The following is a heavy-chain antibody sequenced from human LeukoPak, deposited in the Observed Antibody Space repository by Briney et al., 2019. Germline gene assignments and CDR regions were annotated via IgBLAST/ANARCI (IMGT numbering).Heavy chain of an antibody. CDR2: IYTSGST. V-gene: IGHV4-4*07. CDR3: ARTPKDIVVVPAAPGYLDY. D-gene: IGHD2-2*01. CDR1: GGSISSYY. J-gene: IGHJ4*02. Sequence: PSETLSLTCTVSGGSISSYYWSWIRQPAGKGLEWIGRIYTSGSTNYNPSLKSRVTMSVDTSKNQFSLKLSSVTAADTAVYYCARTPKDIVVVPAAPGYLDYWGQGTLVTVSS.